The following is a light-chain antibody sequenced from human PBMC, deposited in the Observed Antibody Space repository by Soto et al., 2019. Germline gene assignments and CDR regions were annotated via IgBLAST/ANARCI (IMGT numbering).Light chain of an antibody. V-gene: IGLV2-14*01. Sequence: QSALTQPACVSGSPGQSITVSCTGTSSDVGGYTYVSWYQQHPGKAPKLMIYEVSNRPSGVSNRFSGSKSGHTAALPSSGLQAEDEADYYCSPYTSSRTAFGVGTQRTLL. J-gene: IGLJ3*02. CDR3: SPYTSSRTA. CDR2: EVS. CDR1: SSDVGGYTY.